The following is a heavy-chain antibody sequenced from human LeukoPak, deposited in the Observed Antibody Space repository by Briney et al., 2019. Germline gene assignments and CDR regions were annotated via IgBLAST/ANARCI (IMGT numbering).Heavy chain of an antibody. CDR2: IRSSSSTI. V-gene: IGHV3-48*02. D-gene: IGHD3-10*01. CDR3: ARAGSHYYGSGSGFYFDY. Sequence: GGSLRLSCAASGFSFSSYSMNWVRQAPGKGLEWVSYIRSSSSTIYYADSVKGRFTISRDNAKNSLYLQMNSLRDEDTAVYYCARAGSHYYGSGSGFYFDYWGQGTLVTVSS. CDR1: GFSFSSYS. J-gene: IGHJ4*02.